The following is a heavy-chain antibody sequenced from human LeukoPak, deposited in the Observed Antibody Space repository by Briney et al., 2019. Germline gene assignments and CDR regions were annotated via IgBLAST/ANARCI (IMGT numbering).Heavy chain of an antibody. Sequence: QTGFRTWTVSGGSGRSGGHYWSWIRKNPGKGLEWIGYMYYSGSTYYNTALKSRVTISVDTSKNQFSLRLSSVTAAETAVYYCARDSIDVTAGVYYYMDVWGKGTTVTVSS. CDR1: GGSGRSGGHY. CDR2: MYYSGST. J-gene: IGHJ6*03. CDR3: ARDSIDVTAGVYYYMDV. V-gene: IGHV4-31*02. D-gene: IGHD1-20*01.